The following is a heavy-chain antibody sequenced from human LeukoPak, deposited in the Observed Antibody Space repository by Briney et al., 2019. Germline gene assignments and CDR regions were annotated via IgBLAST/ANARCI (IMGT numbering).Heavy chain of an antibody. D-gene: IGHD1-1*01. Sequence: PSETLSLTCAVYGGSFSGYYWSWIRQPPGKGLEWIGEINHSGSTNYNPSLKSRVTISVDTSKNQLSLKLSSVTAADTAVYYCARHEIWNGYYYGMDVWGQGTTVTVSS. V-gene: IGHV4-34*01. CDR2: INHSGST. CDR1: GGSFSGYY. J-gene: IGHJ6*02. CDR3: ARHEIWNGYYYGMDV.